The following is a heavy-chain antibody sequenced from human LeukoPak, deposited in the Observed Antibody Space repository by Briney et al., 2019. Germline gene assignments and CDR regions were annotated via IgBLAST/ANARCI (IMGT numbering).Heavy chain of an antibody. J-gene: IGHJ4*02. CDR1: GFTFRSYW. CDR2: IKQDGSEK. Sequence: GGSLRLSCAASGFTFRSYWMRWVRQAPGKGLEWVANIKQDGSEKNYVDSVKGRFAISRDNAKNSLYLQMNSLRAEDTAVYYCASGLELDYWGQGTLVTVSS. CDR3: ASGLELDY. V-gene: IGHV3-7*03.